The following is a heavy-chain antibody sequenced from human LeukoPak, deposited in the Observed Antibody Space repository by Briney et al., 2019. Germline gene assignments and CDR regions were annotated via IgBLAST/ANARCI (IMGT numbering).Heavy chain of an antibody. V-gene: IGHV4-34*01. J-gene: IGHJ4*02. CDR2: INHSGST. D-gene: IGHD3-16*01. CDR3: GRSAGFVHFDH. Sequence: PSETLSLTCGVYGGSFSGYYWSWIRQSPGKGLEWIGEINHSGSTNYNPSLKSRVTVSLDTSKNQFSLKLRSVTAADTAVYYCGRSAGFVHFDHWGQGTLVTVTS. CDR1: GGSFSGYY.